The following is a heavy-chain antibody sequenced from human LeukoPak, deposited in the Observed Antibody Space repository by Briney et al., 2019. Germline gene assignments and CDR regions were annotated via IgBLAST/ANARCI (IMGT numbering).Heavy chain of an antibody. CDR2: VYYSGDT. CDR3: ARLPELLNDPFDY. CDR1: GGSINSNNYY. D-gene: IGHD1-7*01. J-gene: IGHJ4*02. V-gene: IGHV4-39*01. Sequence: PSETLSLTCTVSGGSINSNNYYWGWIRQPPGKGLEWIASVYYSGDTWYNLSLKSRVTISVDTSKNQFSLKVTSVTAADTSVYYCARLPELLNDPFDYWGQGTLVTVSS.